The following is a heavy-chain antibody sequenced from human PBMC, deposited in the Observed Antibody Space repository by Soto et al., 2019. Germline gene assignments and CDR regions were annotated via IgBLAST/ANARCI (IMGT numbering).Heavy chain of an antibody. V-gene: IGHV4-59*01. Sequence: SETLSLTCTVSGGSISSYYWIWIRQPPGKGLEWIGYISYSGSTNYNPSLKSRPTISVDTSKNQFSLKLRSVTAADTGVYYCARASPYGDYALDYWGQGTLVTVSS. CDR1: GGSISSYY. D-gene: IGHD4-17*01. J-gene: IGHJ4*02. CDR3: ARASPYGDYALDY. CDR2: ISYSGST.